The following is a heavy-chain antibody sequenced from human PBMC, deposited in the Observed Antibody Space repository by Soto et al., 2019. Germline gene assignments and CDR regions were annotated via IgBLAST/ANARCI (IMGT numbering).Heavy chain of an antibody. CDR1: GYTFTSYG. CDR3: ARDTYYDYVWGSYRLAALDY. D-gene: IGHD3-16*02. Sequence: QVQLVQSGAEVKKPGASVKVSCKASGYTFTSYGISWVRQAPGQGLEWMGWISAYNGNTNYAQKLQGRVTMTTDTSTRTAYMELRSLRSDDTAVYYCARDTYYDYVWGSYRLAALDYWGQGTLVTVSS. J-gene: IGHJ4*02. CDR2: ISAYNGNT. V-gene: IGHV1-18*01.